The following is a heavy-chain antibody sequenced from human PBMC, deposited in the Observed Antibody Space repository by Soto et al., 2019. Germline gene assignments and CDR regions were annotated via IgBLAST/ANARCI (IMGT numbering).Heavy chain of an antibody. CDR3: AKVRASYLSASYFYYGLDV. D-gene: IGHD3-10*01. CDR1: GFTFSHYV. CDR2: ISGSGSSV. Sequence: LRLSCAASGFTFSHYVLSWVRQSPERGLEWVSSISGSGSSVYVADSVRGRFIMSRDLSTNTVSLQMNSLRAEDTAVYYCAKVRASYLSASYFYYGLDVWGQGTTVTVSS. J-gene: IGHJ6*02. V-gene: IGHV3-23*01.